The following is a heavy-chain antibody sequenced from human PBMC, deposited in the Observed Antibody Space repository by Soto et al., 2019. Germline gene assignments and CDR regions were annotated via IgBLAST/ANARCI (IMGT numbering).Heavy chain of an antibody. CDR2: ISVSGTYT. D-gene: IGHD4-17*01. J-gene: IGHJ5*02. CDR1: GFNFSSYA. CDR3: TKGGAVKLPRYNWFDP. Sequence: PGGSLRLSCATSGFNFSSYAMNWVRQAPGRGLEWVSGISVSGTYTYYRDSVKGRFTISRDNPKSTMFLQMNSLRAEDTAVYYCTKGGAVKLPRYNWFDPWGPGILVTVSS. V-gene: IGHV3-23*01.